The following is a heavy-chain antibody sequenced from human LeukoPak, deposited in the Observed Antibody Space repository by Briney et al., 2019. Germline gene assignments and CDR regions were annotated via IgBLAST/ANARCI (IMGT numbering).Heavy chain of an antibody. CDR2: ISWDGGST. Sequence: GGSLRLXCAASGFTFDDYAMHWVRQAPGKGLEWVSLISWDGGSTYYADSVKGRFTISRDNSKNSLYLQMNSLRAEDTALYYCAKSTDYYYYMDVWGKGTTVTVSS. J-gene: IGHJ6*03. CDR3: AKSTDYYYYMDV. CDR1: GFTFDDYA. V-gene: IGHV3-43D*03.